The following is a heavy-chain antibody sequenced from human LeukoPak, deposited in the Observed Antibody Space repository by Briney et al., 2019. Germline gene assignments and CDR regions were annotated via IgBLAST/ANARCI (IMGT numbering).Heavy chain of an antibody. Sequence: PGGSLRLSCAASGFAVSSNYMNWVRQAPGKGLEWLSVFYSGGSTDYADSMKGRFTMSRDNSKNTLYLQMNSLRAEDTAVYYCARGRGYSGYDESYPFDYWGQGTLVTVSS. V-gene: IGHV3-66*01. CDR1: GFAVSSNY. D-gene: IGHD5-12*01. J-gene: IGHJ4*02. CDR2: FYSGGST. CDR3: ARGRGYSGYDESYPFDY.